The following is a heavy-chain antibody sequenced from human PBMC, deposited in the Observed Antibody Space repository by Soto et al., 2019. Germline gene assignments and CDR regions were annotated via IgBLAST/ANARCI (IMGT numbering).Heavy chain of an antibody. D-gene: IGHD3-10*01. CDR1: GFTFSTYT. CDR3: ARGYGSGDY. J-gene: IGHJ4*02. V-gene: IGHV3-21*01. CDR2: ISSNSNYI. Sequence: EVHLVESGGGLVKPGGSLRLSCAASGFTFSTYTMNWVRQAPGKGLEWVSSISSNSNYIYYADSVKRRFTISIDNAKNSLYLQMNSLRVEDTAVYYCARGYGSGDYWGQGTLVTVSS.